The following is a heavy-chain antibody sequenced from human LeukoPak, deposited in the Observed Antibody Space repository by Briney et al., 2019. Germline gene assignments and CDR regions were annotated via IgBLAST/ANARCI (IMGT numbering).Heavy chain of an antibody. J-gene: IGHJ4*02. V-gene: IGHV1-8*03. Sequence: ASVKVSCKASGYTFTSYDINWVRQATGLGLEWMGWMNPNSGNTGYAQKFQGRVTITRNTSISTAYMELSSLRSEDTAVYYCQVLMITFGGVIHDYWGQGTLVTVSS. CDR3: QVLMITFGGVIHDY. CDR2: MNPNSGNT. CDR1: GYTFTSYD. D-gene: IGHD3-16*02.